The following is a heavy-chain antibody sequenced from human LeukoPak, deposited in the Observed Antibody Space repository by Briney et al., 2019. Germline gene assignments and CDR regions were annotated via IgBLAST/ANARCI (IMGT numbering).Heavy chain of an antibody. J-gene: IGHJ5*02. CDR1: GGSISSGSYY. V-gene: IGHV4-61*02. D-gene: IGHD2-15*01. CDR2: IYTSGST. CDR3: ARDEVDPNWFDP. Sequence: NPSQTLSLTCTVSGGSISSGSYYWSWIRQPAGKGLEWIGRIYTSGSTNYNPSLKSRVTISVDTSKNQFSLKLSSVTAADTAVYYCARDEVDPNWFDPWGQGTLVTVSS.